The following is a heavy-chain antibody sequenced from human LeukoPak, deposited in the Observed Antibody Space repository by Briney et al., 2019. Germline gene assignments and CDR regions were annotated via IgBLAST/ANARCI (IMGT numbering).Heavy chain of an antibody. J-gene: IGHJ4*02. V-gene: IGHV3-73*01. D-gene: IGHD3-22*01. CDR3: TRLEGGSGYD. CDR2: IRSKADSYAT. CDR1: GFIFSGSA. Sequence: GGSLRLSCAASGFIFSGSAMHWVRQASGKGLEWVCRIRSKADSYATAYAASVEGRFTISRNDSKNTAYLQMNSLKTEDTAVYYCTRLEGGSGYDWGQGTLVTVSS.